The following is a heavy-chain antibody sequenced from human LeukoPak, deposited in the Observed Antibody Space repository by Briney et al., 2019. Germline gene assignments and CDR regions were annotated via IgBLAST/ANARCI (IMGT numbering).Heavy chain of an antibody. CDR1: GLTFSSYA. D-gene: IGHD4-17*01. Sequence: GGSLRLSCAAFGLTFSSYAMQWVRQAPGKGLEGVAVISYDGSNKYYADSVKGRFTISSDNFKNTLYLQMNSLRAEDTAVYYCARSADYGDSYFDYWGQGTLVTVSS. J-gene: IGHJ4*02. V-gene: IGHV3-30-3*01. CDR2: ISYDGSNK. CDR3: ARSADYGDSYFDY.